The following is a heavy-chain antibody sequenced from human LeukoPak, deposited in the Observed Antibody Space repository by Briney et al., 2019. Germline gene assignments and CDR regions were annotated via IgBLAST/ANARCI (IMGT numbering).Heavy chain of an antibody. J-gene: IGHJ4*02. V-gene: IGHV3-53*01. D-gene: IGHD3-16*01. Sequence: GGSLRLSCAASGFTVSNNYMSWVRQAPGKALEWVSVIYDSGTTFYADSVKGRFTISRDNSKNTLYLQMNSLRAEDTAVYYCARDWGKTVGFEYWGQGTLVTVSS. CDR1: GFTVSNNY. CDR3: ARDWGKTVGFEY. CDR2: IYDSGTT.